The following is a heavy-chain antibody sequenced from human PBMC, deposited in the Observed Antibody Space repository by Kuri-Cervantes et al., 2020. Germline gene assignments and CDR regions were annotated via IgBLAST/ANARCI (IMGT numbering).Heavy chain of an antibody. CDR1: GLTFSHYA. CDR3: ARDTRWFGELLFVY. CDR2: ISSNGGST. Sequence: GGSLRLSCAASGLTFSHYAMTWVRQAPGKGLEYVSAISSNGGSTYYADSVKGRFTISRDNSKNTLYLQMGSLRAEDMAVYYCARDTRWFGELLFVYWGQGTLVTVSS. J-gene: IGHJ4*02. D-gene: IGHD3-10*01. V-gene: IGHV3-64*02.